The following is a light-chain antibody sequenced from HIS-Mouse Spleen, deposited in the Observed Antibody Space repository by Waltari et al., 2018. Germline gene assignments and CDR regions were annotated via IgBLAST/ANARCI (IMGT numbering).Light chain of an antibody. CDR2: LGS. J-gene: IGKJ3*01. V-gene: IGKV2-28*01. CDR3: MQALQTPFT. CDR1: QSLLHSNGYNY. Sequence: DIVMTQSPLSLPVTPREPASISCRSSQSLLHSNGYNYLDWYLQKPGQSPQLLIYLGSNLASGVPDRFSGSGSGTDFTLKISRVEAEDVGVYYCMQALQTPFTFGPGTKVDIK.